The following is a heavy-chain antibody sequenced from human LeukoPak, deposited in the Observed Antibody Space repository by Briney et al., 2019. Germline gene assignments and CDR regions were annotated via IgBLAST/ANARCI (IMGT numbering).Heavy chain of an antibody. CDR2: ISYDGRNE. D-gene: IGHD6-19*01. CDR3: AKDGQQWLVPDY. V-gene: IGHV3-30*04. CDR1: GFTFSSYA. J-gene: IGHJ4*02. Sequence: GRSLRLSCAASGFTFSSYAMHWVRQAPGKGLEWVAVISYDGRNENYADSVKGRFTISRDNPKNTLYLQMNSLRAEDTAVYYCAKDGQQWLVPDYWGQGTLVTVSS.